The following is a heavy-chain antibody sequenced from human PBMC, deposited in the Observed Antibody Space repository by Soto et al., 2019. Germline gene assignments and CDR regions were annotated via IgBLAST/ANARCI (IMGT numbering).Heavy chain of an antibody. V-gene: IGHV3-53*01. CDR3: AKGTIDYDYIWGSYRYTVFDY. J-gene: IGHJ4*02. CDR2: IYSGGST. D-gene: IGHD3-16*02. CDR1: GFTVSSNY. Sequence: PGGSLRLSCAASGFTVSSNYMSWVRQAPGKGLEWVSVIYSGGSTYYADSVKGRFTISRDNSKNTLYLQMNSLRAEDTAVYYCAKGTIDYDYIWGSYRYTVFDYWGQGTLVTVSS.